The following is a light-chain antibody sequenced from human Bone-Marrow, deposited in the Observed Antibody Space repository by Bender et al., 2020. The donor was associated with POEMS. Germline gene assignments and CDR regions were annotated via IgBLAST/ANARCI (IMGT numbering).Light chain of an antibody. CDR3: AVWDDSLNGWV. CDR2: SSH. J-gene: IGLJ3*02. CDR1: SSNIGAHA. Sequence: QSVLTQPPSASGTPGQRVTISCSGGSSNIGAHAVNWYQHLPGPAPKLLIYSSHRRPSEGPDRFSGSRSGTSASLAISGLQSEDEADYYCAVWDDSLNGWVFGGGTKLTVL. V-gene: IGLV1-44*01.